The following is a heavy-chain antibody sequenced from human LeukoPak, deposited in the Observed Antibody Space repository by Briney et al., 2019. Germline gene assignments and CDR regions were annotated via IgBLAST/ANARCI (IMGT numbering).Heavy chain of an antibody. CDR1: EYGFTTYW. CDR3: ARPYSGSYFAPGGWFDP. Sequence: GESLKISCKGPEYGFTTYWIGWVRQMPGKGLEWMGIIYPGDSDTRYSPSFQGQVTISADKSVSTAYLQWSSLKASDTAMYYCARPYSGSYFAPGGWFDPWGQGTLVTVSS. D-gene: IGHD1-26*01. V-gene: IGHV5-51*01. CDR2: IYPGDSDT. J-gene: IGHJ5*02.